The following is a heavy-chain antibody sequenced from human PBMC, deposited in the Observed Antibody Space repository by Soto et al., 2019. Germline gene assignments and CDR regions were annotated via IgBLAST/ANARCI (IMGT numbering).Heavy chain of an antibody. D-gene: IGHD3-3*01. Sequence: GASVKVSCKASGYTFTGYYMHWVRQAPGQGLEWMGWINPNSGGTNYAQKFQGRVTMTRDTSISTAYMELSRLRSDDTAVYYCARDQTKAPYYDFWSGYYSRDSHYYYGMDVWGQGTTVTVSS. CDR3: ARDQTKAPYYDFWSGYYSRDSHYYYGMDV. CDR1: GYTFTGYY. V-gene: IGHV1-2*02. CDR2: INPNSGGT. J-gene: IGHJ6*02.